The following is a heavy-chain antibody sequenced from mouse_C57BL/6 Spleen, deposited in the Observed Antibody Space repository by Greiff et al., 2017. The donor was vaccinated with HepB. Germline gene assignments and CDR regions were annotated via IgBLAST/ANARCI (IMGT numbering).Heavy chain of an antibody. J-gene: IGHJ4*01. CDR1: GFTFSSYA. CDR2: ISSGGDYI. Sequence: VQVVESGEGLVKPGGSLKLSCAASGFTFSSYAMSWVRQTPEKRPEWVAYISSGGDYIYYADTVKGRFTISRDNARNTLYLQMSSLKSEDTAMYYCTREEDYYAMDYWGQGTSVTVSS. CDR3: TREEDYYAMDY. V-gene: IGHV5-9-1*02.